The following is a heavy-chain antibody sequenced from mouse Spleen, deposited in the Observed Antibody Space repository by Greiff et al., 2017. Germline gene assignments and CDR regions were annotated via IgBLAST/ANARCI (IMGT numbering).Heavy chain of an antibody. CDR2: INPNNGGT. D-gene: IGHD1-1*01. J-gene: IGHJ4*01. Sequence: VQLKESGPELVKPGASVKMSCKASGYTFTDYNMHWVKQSHGKSLEWIGYINPNNGGTSYNQKFKGKATLTVNKSSSTAYMELRSLTSEDSAVYYCARSYYYGSQPMDYWGQGTSVTVSS. CDR3: ARSYYYGSQPMDY. V-gene: IGHV1-22*01. CDR1: GYTFTDYN.